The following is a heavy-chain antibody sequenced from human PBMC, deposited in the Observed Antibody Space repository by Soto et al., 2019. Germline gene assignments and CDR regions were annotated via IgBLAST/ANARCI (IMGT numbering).Heavy chain of an antibody. Sequence: ASVKVSCKASGYTFTSYYMHWVRQAPGQGLGWMGIINPSGGSTSYAQKFQGRVTMTRDTSTSTVYMELSSLRSEDTAVYYCAYETAVDIVATAKPFDYWGQGTLVTVSS. D-gene: IGHD5-12*01. CDR1: GYTFTSYY. J-gene: IGHJ4*02. V-gene: IGHV1-46*01. CDR2: INPSGGST. CDR3: AYETAVDIVATAKPFDY.